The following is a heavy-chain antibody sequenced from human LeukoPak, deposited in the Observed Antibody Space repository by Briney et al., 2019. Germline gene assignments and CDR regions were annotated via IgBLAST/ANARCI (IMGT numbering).Heavy chain of an antibody. J-gene: IGHJ5*02. CDR2: IYYSGST. CDR3: ARQNEGFDP. D-gene: IGHD2/OR15-2a*01. V-gene: IGHV4-38-2*02. Sequence: SETLSLTCTVSGYSISSGYYWGWIRQPPGKGLEWIGSIYYSGSTYYNPSLKSRVTISVDMSKNQFSLKLSSVTAADTAVYYCARQNEGFDPWGQGTLVTVSS. CDR1: GYSISSGYY.